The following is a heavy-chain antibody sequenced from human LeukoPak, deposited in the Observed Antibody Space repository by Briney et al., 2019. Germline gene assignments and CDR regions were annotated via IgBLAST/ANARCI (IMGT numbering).Heavy chain of an antibody. CDR3: AMENWAPYD. J-gene: IGHJ4*02. CDR1: GFTFSSYW. CDR2: IKQDGSEK. Sequence: PGGSLRLSCAASGFTFSSYWMTWVRQAPGKGLEWVANIKQDGSEKHHVDSVKGRFTISRDNAKNSLYLQMNSLRVEDTAVYYCAMENWAPYDWGQGTLVTVSS. D-gene: IGHD7-27*01. V-gene: IGHV3-7*04.